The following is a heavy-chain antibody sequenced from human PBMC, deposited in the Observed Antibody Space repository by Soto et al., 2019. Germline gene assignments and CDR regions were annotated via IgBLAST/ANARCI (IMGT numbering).Heavy chain of an antibody. CDR1: GGSISSYY. CDR2: IYYSGST. D-gene: IGHD6-13*01. CDR3: ARGAFFSFTRYNSSFDY. J-gene: IGHJ4*02. Sequence: SETLSLTCTVSGGSISSYYWSWIRQPPGKGLEWIGYIYYSGSTNYNPSLKSRDTISVDTSKNQFSLKLSSVTAADTAVYYCARGAFFSFTRYNSSFDYWGQGTLVTVS. V-gene: IGHV4-59*01.